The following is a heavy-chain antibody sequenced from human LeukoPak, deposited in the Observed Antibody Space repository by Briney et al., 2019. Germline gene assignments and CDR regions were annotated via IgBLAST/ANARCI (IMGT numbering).Heavy chain of an antibody. J-gene: IGHJ4*02. D-gene: IGHD1-26*01. Sequence: SETLSLTCAVYGESFSGYYWSWIRQPPGKGLEWIGYIYYSGSTNYNPSLKSRVTISVDTSKNQFSLKLSSVTAADTAVYYCARSRGYFDYWGQGTLVTVSS. CDR3: ARSRGYFDY. V-gene: IGHV4-59*01. CDR1: GESFSGYY. CDR2: IYYSGST.